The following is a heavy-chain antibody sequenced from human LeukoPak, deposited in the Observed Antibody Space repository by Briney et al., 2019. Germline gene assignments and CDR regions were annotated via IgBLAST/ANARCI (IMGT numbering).Heavy chain of an antibody. J-gene: IGHJ4*02. CDR1: GGSISSYY. CDR2: IYYSGST. D-gene: IGHD3-10*01. Sequence: SETLSLTCTVSGGSISSYYWSWIRQPPGKGLEWIGYIYYSGSTNYNPSLKSRVTISVDTSKNQFSRKLSSVTAADTAVYYCARLGDYYGSGSYFDYWGQGTLVTVSS. V-gene: IGHV4-59*08. CDR3: ARLGDYYGSGSYFDY.